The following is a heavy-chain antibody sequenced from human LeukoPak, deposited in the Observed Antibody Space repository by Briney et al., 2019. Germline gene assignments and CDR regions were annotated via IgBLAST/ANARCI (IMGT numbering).Heavy chain of an antibody. CDR3: TRRDGYNLY. Sequence: GGSLRLSCAASGFIFSSYAMSWVRQAPGKGLEWIGFIRSKANGGTTDYAASVKGRFSISRDDSKSIAYLQMNSLKPEDTAVYYCTRRDGYNLYWGQGTLVTVSS. CDR2: IRSKANGGTT. V-gene: IGHV3-49*04. CDR1: GFIFSSYA. J-gene: IGHJ4*02. D-gene: IGHD5-24*01.